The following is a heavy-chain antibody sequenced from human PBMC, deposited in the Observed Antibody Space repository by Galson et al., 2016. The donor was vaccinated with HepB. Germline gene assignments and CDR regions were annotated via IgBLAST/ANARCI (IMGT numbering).Heavy chain of an antibody. V-gene: IGHV1-2*02. D-gene: IGHD2/OR15-2a*01. CDR3: ARTQNPFGYFDF. Sequence: SVKVSCKASGYMFTNYYVHWVRQAPGQGPEWMGWINPSSGATYYKEKFKDRVTVTRDTSVSTVYMDVSSLTSDDTAVYYCARTQNPFGYFDFWGHGTLVNVSS. J-gene: IGHJ4*01. CDR1: GYMFTNYY. CDR2: INPSSGAT.